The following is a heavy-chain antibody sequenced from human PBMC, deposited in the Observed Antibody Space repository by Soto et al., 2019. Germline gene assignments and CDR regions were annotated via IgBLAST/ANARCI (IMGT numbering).Heavy chain of an antibody. V-gene: IGHV4-59*08. D-gene: IGHD2-15*01. Sequence: SETLSLTCTVSGGSISSYYWSWIRQPPGKGLEWIGYIYYSGSTNYNPSLKSRVTISVDTSKNQFSLKLSSVTAADTAVYYCARGGYCSGGSCYMNYFDYWGQGTLVTVSS. CDR1: GGSISSYY. CDR3: ARGGYCSGGSCYMNYFDY. CDR2: IYYSGST. J-gene: IGHJ4*02.